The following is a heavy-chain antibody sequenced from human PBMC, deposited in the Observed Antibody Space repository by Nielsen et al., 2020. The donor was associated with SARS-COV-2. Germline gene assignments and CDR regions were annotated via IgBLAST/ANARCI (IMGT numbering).Heavy chain of an antibody. CDR3: VKGWVGTAGY. J-gene: IGHJ4*02. Sequence: GESLKISCSASGFTFSSYAMHWVRQAPGKGLESVSAISSNGGSTYYADSVKGRFTISRDNSKNTLYLQMSSLRAEDTAVYYCVKGWVGTAGYWGQGTLVTVSS. CDR1: GFTFSSYA. D-gene: IGHD1-1*01. CDR2: ISSNGGST. V-gene: IGHV3-64D*06.